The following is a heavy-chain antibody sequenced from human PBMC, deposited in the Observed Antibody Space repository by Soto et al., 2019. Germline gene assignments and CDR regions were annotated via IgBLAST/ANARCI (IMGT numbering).Heavy chain of an antibody. D-gene: IGHD3-9*01. CDR2: ISWDGGST. Sequence: GGSLRLSCAASGFTFDDYTMHWVRQAPGKGLEWVSLISWDGGSTYYADSVKGRFTISRDNSKNSLYLQMNSLRTEDTALYYCAKDRGYDILAGGGFDYWGQGTLVTVSS. CDR3: AKDRGYDILAGGGFDY. V-gene: IGHV3-43*01. CDR1: GFTFDDYT. J-gene: IGHJ4*02.